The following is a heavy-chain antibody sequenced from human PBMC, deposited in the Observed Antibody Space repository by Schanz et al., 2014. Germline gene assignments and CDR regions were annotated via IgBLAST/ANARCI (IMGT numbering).Heavy chain of an antibody. CDR1: GFSFSSYA. CDR3: AKNQYDDVDLSSFYFDF. V-gene: IGHV3-23*01. D-gene: IGHD3-10*02. J-gene: IGHJ4*02. Sequence: EVQLLESGGGLVEPGGSLRLSCAASGFSFSSYAMGWVRQAPGKGLEWVSVIGVDGTTTYYADSVKGRFTISRDSSKNTLYLQMNSLRPEDTAIYYCAKNQYDDVDLSSFYFDFWGQGTLVTVSP. CDR2: IGVDGTTT.